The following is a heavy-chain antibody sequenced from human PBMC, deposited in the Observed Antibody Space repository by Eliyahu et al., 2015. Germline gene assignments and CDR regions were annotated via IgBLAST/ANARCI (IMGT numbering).Heavy chain of an antibody. CDR3: ARGSGRSYYVDY. Sequence: QVQLQESGPGLVKPSQTLSLTCTVXGDSMSSGDYYWDLXRPPPGKGLEWIGYIYYSGSAYYNPSLKSQATISVDTSKKQFSLKLSSVTAADTAVYYCARGSGRSYYVDYWGQGTLVTVSS. J-gene: IGHJ4*02. V-gene: IGHV4-30-4*01. CDR2: IYYSGSA. D-gene: IGHD2-15*01. CDR1: GDSMSSGDYY.